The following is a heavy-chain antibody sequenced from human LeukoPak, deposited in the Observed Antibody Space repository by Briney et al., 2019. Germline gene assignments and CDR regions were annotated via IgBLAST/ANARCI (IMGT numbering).Heavy chain of an antibody. CDR1: GFTFSSYS. V-gene: IGHV3-48*02. CDR2: ISSSSTSI. J-gene: IGHJ4*02. D-gene: IGHD3-10*01. CDR3: ARLPFGVTEAY. Sequence: GGSLRLSCTASGFTFSSYSLNWVRQAPGEGLEWLSYISSSSTSIYYADSVKGRFTISRDNAKNSLFLQMTSLRDEDTAVYYCARLPFGVTEAYWGQGTLVTVSS.